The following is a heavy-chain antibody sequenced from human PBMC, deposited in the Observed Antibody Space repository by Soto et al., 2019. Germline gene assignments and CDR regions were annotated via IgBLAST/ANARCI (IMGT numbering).Heavy chain of an antibody. J-gene: IGHJ6*02. D-gene: IGHD3-10*01. CDR1: GDSVSSNSAA. Sequence: PSQTLSLTCAISGDSVSSNSAAWNWIRQSPSRGLEWLGRTYYRSKWYNDYAVSVKSRITINPDTSKNQFSLQLNSVTPEDTAVYYCARAVSMVRGVIPYYYGMDVWGQGTTVTVSS. CDR2: TYYRSKWYN. V-gene: IGHV6-1*01. CDR3: ARAVSMVRGVIPYYYGMDV.